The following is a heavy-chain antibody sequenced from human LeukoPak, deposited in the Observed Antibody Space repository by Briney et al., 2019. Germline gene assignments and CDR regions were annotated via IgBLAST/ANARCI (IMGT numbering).Heavy chain of an antibody. V-gene: IGHV3-21*01. J-gene: IGHJ6*03. CDR1: GFTFSSYT. Sequence: AGGSLRLSCAASGFTFSSYTMNGVRQAPGKGLEWVSPITTTSSYIYYADSVKGRFTISRDNAKSSLLLQMNSLRAEDTGVYYCASDSSSSPAYYHYYMDAWGKGTTVTVSS. CDR3: ASDSSSSPAYYHYYMDA. D-gene: IGHD6-13*01. CDR2: ITTTSSYI.